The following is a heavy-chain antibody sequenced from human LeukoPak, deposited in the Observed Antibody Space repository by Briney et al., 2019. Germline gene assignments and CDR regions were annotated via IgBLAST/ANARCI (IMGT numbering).Heavy chain of an antibody. CDR2: ISGSGGST. Sequence: TGGSLRLSCAASGFTFSSYAMSWVRQAPGKGLEWVSAISGSGGSTYYADSVKGRFTISRDNSKNTLYLQMNSLRAEDTAVYYCAKDEQWLVTFDYWGQGTLVTVSS. CDR1: GFTFSSYA. J-gene: IGHJ4*02. V-gene: IGHV3-23*01. D-gene: IGHD6-19*01. CDR3: AKDEQWLVTFDY.